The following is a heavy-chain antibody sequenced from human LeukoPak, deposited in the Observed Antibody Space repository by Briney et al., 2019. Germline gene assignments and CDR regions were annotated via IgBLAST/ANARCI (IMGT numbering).Heavy chain of an antibody. J-gene: IGHJ4*02. CDR3: ARTPFLGYYDSSGYPSNYYFDY. Sequence: SQTLSLTCTVSGGSISSGSYYWSWIRQPAGKGLEWIGRIYTSGSTNYNPSLKSRVTISVDTSKNQFSLKLSSVTAADTAVYYCARTPFLGYYDSSGYPSNYYFDYWGQGTLVTVSS. D-gene: IGHD3-22*01. CDR1: GGSISSGSYY. CDR2: IYTSGST. V-gene: IGHV4-61*02.